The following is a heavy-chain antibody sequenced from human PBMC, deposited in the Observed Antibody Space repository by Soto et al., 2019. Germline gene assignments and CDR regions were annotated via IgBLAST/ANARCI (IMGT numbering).Heavy chain of an antibody. CDR2: IIPIFGTA. CDR1: GGTFSSYS. V-gene: IGHV1-69*01. J-gene: IGHJ4*02. CDR3: ARDGGRHSGGIDY. D-gene: IGHD1-26*01. Sequence: QVQLVQSGAEVKKPGSSVKVSCKASGGTFSSYSINWVRQAPGQGLEWMGEIIPIFGTANYEQKFQGRVTITADESTSTAYMELSSLRSEDKAVYYCARDGGRHSGGIDYWGQGTLVTVSS.